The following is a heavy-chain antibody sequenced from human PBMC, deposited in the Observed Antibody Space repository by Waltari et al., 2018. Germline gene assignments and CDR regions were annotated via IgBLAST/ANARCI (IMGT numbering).Heavy chain of an antibody. Sequence: QVQLQESGPGLVKPSETLSLTCTVSGGSISSYYWSWIRQPPGKGLEWIGYIYYSGSTNYNPSLKSRVTISVDTSKNQFSLKLSSVTAADTAVYYCARDSAPGIAAPPPAFDIWGQGTMVTVSS. D-gene: IGHD6-6*01. CDR1: GGSISSYY. CDR3: ARDSAPGIAAPPPAFDI. J-gene: IGHJ3*02. CDR2: IYYSGST. V-gene: IGHV4-59*01.